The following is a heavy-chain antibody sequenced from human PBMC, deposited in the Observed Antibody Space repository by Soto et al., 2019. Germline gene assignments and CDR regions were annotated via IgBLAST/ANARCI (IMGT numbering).Heavy chain of an antibody. Sequence: QVQLVQSGAEEKKPGASVKVSCKASGYTFTSYAMHWVRQAPGQRLEWMGWINAGNGNTNYSQKCQGRVTITRGTSASKAYMELSTLGCEEAAVYYWAPAVGVPADCDCWGQGTLVTVPS. CDR2: INAGNGNT. CDR1: GYTFTSYA. CDR3: APAVGVPADCDC. V-gene: IGHV1-3*05. D-gene: IGHD1-26*01. J-gene: IGHJ4*02.